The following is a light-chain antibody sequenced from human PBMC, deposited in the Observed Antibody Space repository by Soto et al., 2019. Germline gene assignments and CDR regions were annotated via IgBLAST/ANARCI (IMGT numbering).Light chain of an antibody. V-gene: IGLV2-23*01. Sequence: QSALTQPASVSGSPGQSITISCTRSSTDFENYNLVSWYQHCPDKAPKLIIYEGTKRPSEISDRFSGSESDTTASLMLSGLQPEDEADYYCSSYAGSSARVVFGGGTQLTVL. CDR3: SSYAGSSARVV. CDR2: EGT. J-gene: IGLJ2*01. CDR1: STDFENYNL.